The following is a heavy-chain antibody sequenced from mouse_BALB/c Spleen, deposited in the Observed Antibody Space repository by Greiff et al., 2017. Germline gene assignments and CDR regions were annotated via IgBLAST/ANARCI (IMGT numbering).Heavy chain of an antibody. CDR3: ARYGGDYGRYWYFDV. V-gene: IGHV3-8*02. J-gene: IGHJ1*01. Sequence: EVQLQESGPSLVKPSQTLSLTCSVTGDSITSGYWNWIRKFPGNKLEYMGYISYSGSTYYNPSLKSRISITRDTSKNQYYLQLNSVTTEDTATYYCARYGGDYGRYWYFDVWGAGTTVTVSS. D-gene: IGHD1-1*02. CDR1: GDSITSGY. CDR2: ISYSGST.